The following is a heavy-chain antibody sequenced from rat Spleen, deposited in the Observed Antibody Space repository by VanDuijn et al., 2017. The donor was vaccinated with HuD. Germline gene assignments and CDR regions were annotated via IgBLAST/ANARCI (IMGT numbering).Heavy chain of an antibody. D-gene: IGHD4-3*01. J-gene: IGHJ4*01. CDR3: AVSGYGVMDA. Sequence: EVQLVESGGGLVQPGRSLKLSCAASGFTFSNYGMAWVRQAPTKGLEWVATISYDGSSTYYRDSVKGRFTISRANAENTVYLQMYSLRSEDTATYYCAVSGYGVMDAWGQGASVTVSS. CDR1: GFTFSNYG. CDR2: ISYDGSST. V-gene: IGHV5-29*01.